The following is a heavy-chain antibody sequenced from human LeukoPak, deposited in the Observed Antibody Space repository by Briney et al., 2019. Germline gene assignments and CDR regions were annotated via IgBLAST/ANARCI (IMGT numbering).Heavy chain of an antibody. V-gene: IGHV3-23*01. D-gene: IGHD2-15*01. CDR3: AKDRCSGGSCFYFDY. CDR2: ISGSGGST. CDR1: GFTFSSYA. J-gene: IGHJ4*02. Sequence: GGSLRLSCAASGFTFSSYAMSWVRQAPGKGLEWVSAISGSGGSTYYADSVKGRFTISRDNSKNTLYLQMNSLRAEDTAVYYCAKDRCSGGSCFYFDYWGQGTLVTVSS.